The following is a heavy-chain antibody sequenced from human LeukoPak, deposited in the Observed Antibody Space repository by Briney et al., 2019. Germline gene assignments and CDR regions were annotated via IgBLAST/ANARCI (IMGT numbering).Heavy chain of an antibody. D-gene: IGHD3-3*01. Sequence: GGSLRLSCAASGFTFSSYWMSWVRQAPGKGLEWVANIKQDGSEKYYVDSVKGRFTISRDNAKNSLYLQMNSLRAEDTAVYYCARDRYDFWSGSSVYYMDVWGKGTTVTVSS. V-gene: IGHV3-7*01. CDR3: ARDRYDFWSGSSVYYMDV. CDR1: GFTFSSYW. CDR2: IKQDGSEK. J-gene: IGHJ6*03.